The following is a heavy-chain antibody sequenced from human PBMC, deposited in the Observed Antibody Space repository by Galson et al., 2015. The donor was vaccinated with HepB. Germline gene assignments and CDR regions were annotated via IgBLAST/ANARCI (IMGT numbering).Heavy chain of an antibody. CDR3: ARVAYGGSFRD. D-gene: IGHD4-23*01. J-gene: IGHJ4*02. Sequence: SETLSLTCTVSGGSITTDNWGWIRQPPGKGLEWVAFLYSSGSTNYSPSLKSRVTVSVDTSKNQFSLKLIFVTAADTALYYCARVAYGGSFRDWGQGTLVTVSS. CDR2: LYSSGST. V-gene: IGHV4-59*01. CDR1: GGSITTDN.